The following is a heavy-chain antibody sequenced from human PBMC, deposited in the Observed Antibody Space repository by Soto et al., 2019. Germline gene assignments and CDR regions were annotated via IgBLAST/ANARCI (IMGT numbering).Heavy chain of an antibody. J-gene: IGHJ4*02. D-gene: IGHD6-19*01. Sequence: EVQLMESGGGLVQPGGSLRLSCAASGFTLSSYNMNWVRQAPGKGLEWVSFISGVNSDVFYADSVKGRFTISSDNAKNALYLQMNSLRAEDTAVYYCTRDRPPNNTGLPIFEYWGPGTLVTVSS. CDR2: ISGVNSDV. V-gene: IGHV3-48*01. CDR1: GFTLSSYN. CDR3: TRDRPPNNTGLPIFEY.